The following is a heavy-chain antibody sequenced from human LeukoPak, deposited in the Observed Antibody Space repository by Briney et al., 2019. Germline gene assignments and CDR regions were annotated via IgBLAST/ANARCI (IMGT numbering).Heavy chain of an antibody. Sequence: PGRSLRLSCAASGFTFSSYWMHWVRQAPGKGLVWVSRINSDGSSTRYADSVKGRFTISRDNAKNTLYLQMNSLRAEDTAVYYCVLGARYDYYMDVWGKGTTVTVSS. J-gene: IGHJ6*03. D-gene: IGHD1-26*01. CDR2: INSDGSST. CDR3: VLGARYDYYMDV. V-gene: IGHV3-74*01. CDR1: GFTFSSYW.